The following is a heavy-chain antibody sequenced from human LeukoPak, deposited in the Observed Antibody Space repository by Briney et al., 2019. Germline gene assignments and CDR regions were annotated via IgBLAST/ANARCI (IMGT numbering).Heavy chain of an antibody. V-gene: IGHV3-53*01. J-gene: IGHJ3*01. CDR2: IYSGGST. CDR3: ARGGGYGDRNWFDP. D-gene: IGHD4-17*01. Sequence: GGSLRLSCAASGFTVGSNYMSWVRQAPGKGLEWVSVIYSGGSTYYADSVKGRFTISRDNSKNTLYLQMNSLRAEDTAVYYCARGGGYGDRNWFDPWGQGTMVTVSS. CDR1: GFTVGSNY.